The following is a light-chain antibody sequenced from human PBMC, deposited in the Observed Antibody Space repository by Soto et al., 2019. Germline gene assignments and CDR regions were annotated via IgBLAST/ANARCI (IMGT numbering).Light chain of an antibody. Sequence: EIVLTQSPGTLSLSPGERTTLSCRASQSISSSYLAWYQQKPGQAPRLLVYGASSRATGIPDRFSGSGSATDFTLTISRLEPEDFALYYCQQYSSTFWTLGQGTKVEIE. V-gene: IGKV3-20*01. CDR1: QSISSSY. CDR2: GAS. CDR3: QQYSSTFWT. J-gene: IGKJ1*01.